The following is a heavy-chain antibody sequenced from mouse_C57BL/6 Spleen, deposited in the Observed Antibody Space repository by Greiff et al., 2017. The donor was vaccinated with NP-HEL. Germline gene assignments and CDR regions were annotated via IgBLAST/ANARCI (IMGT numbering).Heavy chain of an antibody. D-gene: IGHD1-1*01. CDR1: GFSLTSYG. CDR3: AKNGDYGTFFDY. CDR2: IWRGGST. V-gene: IGHV2-5*01. J-gene: IGHJ2*01. Sequence: VKLMESGPGLVQPSQSLSITCTVSGFSLTSYGVHWVRQSPGKGLEWLGVIWRGGSTDYNAAFMSRLSITKDNSKSQVFFKMNSLQADATAIYYCAKNGDYGTFFDYWGQGTTLTVSS.